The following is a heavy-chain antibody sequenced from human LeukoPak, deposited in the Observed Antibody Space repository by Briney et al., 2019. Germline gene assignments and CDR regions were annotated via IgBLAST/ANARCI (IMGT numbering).Heavy chain of an antibody. CDR2: IYYSGST. CDR3: ARAQILHGSGSYYNSLYYYYMDV. J-gene: IGHJ6*03. CDR1: GGSISSYY. V-gene: IGHV4-59*01. Sequence: SETLSLTCTVSGGSISSYYWSWIRQPPGKGLEWIGYIYYSGSTNYNPSLKSRVTISVDTSKNQFSLKLSSVTAADTAVYYCARAQILHGSGSYYNSLYYYYMDVWGKGTTVTVSS. D-gene: IGHD3-10*01.